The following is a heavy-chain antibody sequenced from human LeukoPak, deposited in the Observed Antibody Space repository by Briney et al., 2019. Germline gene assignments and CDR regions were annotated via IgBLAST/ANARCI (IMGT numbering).Heavy chain of an antibody. D-gene: IGHD3-10*01. CDR2: MNPNGGNT. J-gene: IGHJ5*02. V-gene: IGHV1-8*03. CDR3: ARATYYYGSGSYGDWFDP. Sequence: ASVKASCKASGYTFTSYDINWVRQATGQGLEWMGWMNPNGGNTGYAQKFQGRVTITRNTSISTAYMELSSLRSEDTAVYYCARATYYYGSGSYGDWFDPWGQGTLVTVSS. CDR1: GYTFTSYD.